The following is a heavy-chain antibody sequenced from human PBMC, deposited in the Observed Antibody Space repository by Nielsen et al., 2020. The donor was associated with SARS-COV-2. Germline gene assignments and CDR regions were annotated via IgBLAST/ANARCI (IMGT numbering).Heavy chain of an antibody. Sequence: GESLKISCVASGFTFTSYAMNWVRQAPGKGLEWLAVIYSDGSYTYHADSVKGRFTISRDNSKNTLFLQMNTLRADDTAVYYCARRMGTESGNGMDVWGQGTAVTVSS. CDR2: IYSDGSYT. CDR3: ARRMGTESGNGMDV. D-gene: IGHD7-27*01. J-gene: IGHJ6*02. V-gene: IGHV3-23*03. CDR1: GFTFTSYA.